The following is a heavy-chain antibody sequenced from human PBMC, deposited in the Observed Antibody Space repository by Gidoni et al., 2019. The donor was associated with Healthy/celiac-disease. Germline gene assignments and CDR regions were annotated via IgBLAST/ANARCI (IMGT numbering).Heavy chain of an antibody. D-gene: IGHD3-9*01. CDR3: AGGLRYFGSQTETDEQKGDY. J-gene: IGHJ4*02. CDR2: ISSSGSTI. Sequence: QVQLVESGGGLVKPGGSLRRSCAASGFTFRDYAMTWFRQAPGKGLEWVSYISSSGSTIYYADSVKGRFTNSRDNAKNSLYLKMNGLRAEDTAVYYCAGGLRYFGSQTETDEQKGDYWGQGTLVTVSS. CDR1: GFTFRDYA. V-gene: IGHV3-11*01.